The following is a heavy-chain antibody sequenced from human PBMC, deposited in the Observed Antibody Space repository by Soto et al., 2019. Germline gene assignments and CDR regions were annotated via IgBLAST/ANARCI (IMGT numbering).Heavy chain of an antibody. CDR1: GFTFSSYW. Sequence: GGSLRLSCGASGFTFSSYWMSWVRQAPGKGLEWVANIKQDGSEKYYVDSVKGQVTISADKSISTAYLQWSSLKASDTAMYYCARTSAAGKYYYGMDVWGQGTTVTVS. D-gene: IGHD6-13*01. CDR3: ARTSAAGKYYYGMDV. J-gene: IGHJ6*02. CDR2: IKQDGSEK. V-gene: IGHV3-7*03.